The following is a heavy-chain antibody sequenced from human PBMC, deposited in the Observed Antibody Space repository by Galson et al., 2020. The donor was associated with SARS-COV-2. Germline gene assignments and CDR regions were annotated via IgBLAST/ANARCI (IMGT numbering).Heavy chain of an antibody. CDR1: GFTFSSYA. D-gene: IGHD6-19*01. CDR3: AKVQTNRPYISGWYTGYFDY. Sequence: GESLKISCAASGFTFSSYAMSWVRQAPGKGLEWVSAISGSGGSTYYADSVKGRFTISRDNSKNTLYLQMNSLRAEDPAVYYCAKVQTNRPYISGWYTGYFDYWGQGTLVTVSA. CDR2: ISGSGGST. J-gene: IGHJ4*02. V-gene: IGHV3-23*01.